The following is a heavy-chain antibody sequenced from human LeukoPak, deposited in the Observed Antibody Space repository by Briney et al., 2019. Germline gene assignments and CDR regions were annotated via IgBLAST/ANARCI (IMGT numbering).Heavy chain of an antibody. CDR3: ASTRRAAVAGRFDY. V-gene: IGHV4-4*09. CDR1: GASMSSNY. CDR2: IYHTGNT. D-gene: IGHD6-19*01. Sequence: SETLSLTCTVSGASMSSNYWRWLRQPPGKGMEWVSYIYHTGNTNYNPSLESQLTMSVDDTNNQFSFRVHFVSAADTAVYYCASTRRAAVAGRFDYWGQGTLVTVSS. J-gene: IGHJ4*02.